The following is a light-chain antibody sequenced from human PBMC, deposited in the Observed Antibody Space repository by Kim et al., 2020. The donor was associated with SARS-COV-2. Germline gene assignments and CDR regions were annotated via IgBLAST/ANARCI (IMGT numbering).Light chain of an antibody. V-gene: IGKV1-39*01. CDR3: QQTYSLPLT. Sequence: ASVGDRVNITCRADQSITNDLNWYQQKPGKVTNVLIYSASSLQGGVPSRFSGSGSGTDFTLTISSLQPEDFATYYCQQTYSLPLTFGGGTKVDIK. J-gene: IGKJ4*01. CDR2: SAS. CDR1: QSITND.